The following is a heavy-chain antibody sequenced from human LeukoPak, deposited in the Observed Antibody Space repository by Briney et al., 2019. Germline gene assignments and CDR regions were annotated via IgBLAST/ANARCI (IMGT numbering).Heavy chain of an antibody. D-gene: IGHD2-15*01. CDR2: ISNNGGYT. V-gene: IGHV3-23*01. CDR3: AKQLGYCSDGSCYFPY. Sequence: GGSLRLSCRASGFTFSTYSMNWVRQAPGKGLEWVSAISNNGGYTYYADSVQGRFTISRDNSKSTLCLQMNSLRAEDTAVYYCAKQLGYCSDGSCYFPYWGQGTLVTVSS. J-gene: IGHJ4*02. CDR1: GFTFSTYS.